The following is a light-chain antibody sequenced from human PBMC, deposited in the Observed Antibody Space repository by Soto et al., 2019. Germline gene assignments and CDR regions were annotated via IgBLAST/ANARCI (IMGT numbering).Light chain of an antibody. V-gene: IGKV3-20*01. J-gene: IGKJ1*01. CDR3: HHYGTSPPT. Sequence: EVVLTQSPGTLCLSPGERATLSCRASQSVTSSDLAWYQQKPGQAPRLLISGASSRATGIPDRFSGSGSGTDFTLTISRLEPEDFAVFYCHHYGTSPPTFGQGTKVDIK. CDR2: GAS. CDR1: QSVTSSD.